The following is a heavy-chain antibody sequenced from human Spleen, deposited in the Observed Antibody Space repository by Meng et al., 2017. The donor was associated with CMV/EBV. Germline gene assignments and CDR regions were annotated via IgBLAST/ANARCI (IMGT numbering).Heavy chain of an antibody. CDR1: GFTFSSYA. Sequence: LSLTCAASGFTFSSYAMYWVRQAPGKGLEWVAVISYDGSNKYYAESLKGRFTISRDNSKNTLYLQMNSLRAEDTALYYCARAKSTVTTDAFDIWGQGTMVTVSS. D-gene: IGHD4-17*01. J-gene: IGHJ3*02. CDR2: ISYDGSNK. V-gene: IGHV3-30-3*01. CDR3: ARAKSTVTTDAFDI.